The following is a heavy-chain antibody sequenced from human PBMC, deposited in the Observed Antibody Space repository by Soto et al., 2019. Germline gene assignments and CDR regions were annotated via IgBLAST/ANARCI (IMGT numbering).Heavy chain of an antibody. J-gene: IGHJ5*02. CDR3: AKGDNLGPKTGYAFDP. Sequence: SPTRSHICGITGHNVSSNTASWKCISQSPSRGLEWLGRTYFRSKWYNDYAVSVKSRIIINPDTSNNQFSLQLNSVTPEDTAVYFCAKGDNLGPKTGYAFDPWGQGTMV. CDR1: GHNVSSNTAS. V-gene: IGHV6-1*01. CDR2: TYFRSKWYN. D-gene: IGHD5-12*01.